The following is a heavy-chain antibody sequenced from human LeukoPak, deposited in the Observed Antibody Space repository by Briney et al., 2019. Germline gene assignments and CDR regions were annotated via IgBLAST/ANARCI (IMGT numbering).Heavy chain of an antibody. J-gene: IGHJ4*02. CDR2: IIPIFGTA. CDR1: GGTFSSYA. Sequence: SVKVSCKASGGTFSSYAISWVRQAPGQGLEWMGGIIPIFGTANYAQKFQGRVTITADESTSTAYMELSSLRSEDTAVYYCARVLRNYYDSSGYYDYWGQGTPVTVSS. CDR3: ARVLRNYYDSSGYYDY. V-gene: IGHV1-69*01. D-gene: IGHD3-22*01.